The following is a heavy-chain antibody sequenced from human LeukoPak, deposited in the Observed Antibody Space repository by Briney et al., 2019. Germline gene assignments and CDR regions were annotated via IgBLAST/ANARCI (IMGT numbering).Heavy chain of an antibody. D-gene: IGHD2-8*01. CDR1: GGSISSYY. CDR2: IFYSGST. J-gene: IGHJ4*02. Sequence: PSETLSLTCTVSGGSISSYYWSWIRQPPGKGLEWIGYIFYSGSTYYNPSLKSRVTISVDTSKNQFSLKLRSVTAADTAVYYCARLKGYCSNGVCYTILFDFWGQGTLVTVSS. V-gene: IGHV4-30-4*08. CDR3: ARLKGYCSNGVCYTILFDF.